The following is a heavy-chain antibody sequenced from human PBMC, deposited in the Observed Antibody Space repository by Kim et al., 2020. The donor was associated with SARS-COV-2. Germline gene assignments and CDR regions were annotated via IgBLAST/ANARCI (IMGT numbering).Heavy chain of an antibody. V-gene: IGHV4-39*01. D-gene: IGHD3-3*02. J-gene: IGHJ4*02. Sequence: YYNPSLKSRVNISVDTSKNQFSLKLSSVTAADTAVYYCARHFSRPYYYDYWGQGTLVTVSS. CDR3: ARHFSRPYYYDY.